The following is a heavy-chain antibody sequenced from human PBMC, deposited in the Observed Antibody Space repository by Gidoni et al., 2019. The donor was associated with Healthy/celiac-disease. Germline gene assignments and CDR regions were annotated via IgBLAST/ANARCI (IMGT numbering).Heavy chain of an antibody. V-gene: IGHV3-21*01. J-gene: IGHJ6*02. CDR1: GFTFSSYS. D-gene: IGHD2-2*01. CDR3: ARVDIVVVPAAIVGGYYYGMDV. CDR2: ISSSSSYI. Sequence: EVQLVESGGGLVKPGGSLRLSCAASGFTFSSYSMNWVRQAPGKGLEWVSSISSSSSYIYYADSVKGRFTISRDNAKNSLYLQMNSLRAEDTAVYYCARVDIVVVPAAIVGGYYYGMDVWGQGTTVTVSS.